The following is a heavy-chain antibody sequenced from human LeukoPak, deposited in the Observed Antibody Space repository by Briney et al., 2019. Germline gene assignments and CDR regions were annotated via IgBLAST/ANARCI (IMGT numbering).Heavy chain of an antibody. CDR2: MNPNSDGA. V-gene: IGHV1-2*02. J-gene: IGHJ3*02. D-gene: IGHD2-15*01. CDR1: GHTVTGYY. Sequence: VASVKVSCKASGHTVTGYYMHWVRQAPGQGLEWMVWMNPNSDGAHYAQKFQGRVTMTRDTSISTAYMELSRLRSDDTAVYYCARYCNTGASCYASDAFDIWGQGTMVTVSS. CDR3: ARYCNTGASCYASDAFDI.